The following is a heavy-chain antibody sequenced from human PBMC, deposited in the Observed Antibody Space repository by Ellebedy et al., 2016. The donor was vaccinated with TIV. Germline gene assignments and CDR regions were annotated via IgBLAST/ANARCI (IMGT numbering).Heavy chain of an antibody. Sequence: PSETLSLTCAASGFTFRPYAMAWVRQAPGKGLEWVPGIVGSGSQKYADSVKGRFTISRDNSKRTVDLQMNGLRAEDTAIYFCAKDRTSGDGYWVFDNWGQGTLVSVSS. CDR1: GFTFRPYA. CDR3: AKDRTSGDGYWVFDN. J-gene: IGHJ4*02. V-gene: IGHV3-23*01. D-gene: IGHD5-18*01. CDR2: IVGSGS.